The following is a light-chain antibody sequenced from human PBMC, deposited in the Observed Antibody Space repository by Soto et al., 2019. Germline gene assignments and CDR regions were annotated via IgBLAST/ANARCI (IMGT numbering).Light chain of an antibody. CDR1: SSDVGGYKY. CDR2: EVS. CDR3: SSDTTSNTLV. V-gene: IGLV2-14*01. J-gene: IGLJ1*01. Sequence: QSVLTQPASVSGSPGQSITISCSGTSSDVGGYKYVSWYQQHPGKAPKLMIYEVSYRPSGVSNRFSGSKSGNTASLTISGLQAEDEADYYWSSDTTSNTLVFGTGTKLTVL.